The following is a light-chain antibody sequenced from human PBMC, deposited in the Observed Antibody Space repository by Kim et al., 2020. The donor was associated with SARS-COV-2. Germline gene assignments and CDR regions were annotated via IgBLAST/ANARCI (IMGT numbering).Light chain of an antibody. Sequence: DIQMTQSPSSLSVSVGDRVTITCRASQTITTYLNWYQQKPGKAPKLLVYSASTLQTGVPSRFTGTGSGTDFTLTITSLQPEDFATYYCQESYTDPYTFGQGTRVEI. V-gene: IGKV1-39*01. J-gene: IGKJ2*01. CDR1: QTITTY. CDR3: QESYTDPYT. CDR2: SAS.